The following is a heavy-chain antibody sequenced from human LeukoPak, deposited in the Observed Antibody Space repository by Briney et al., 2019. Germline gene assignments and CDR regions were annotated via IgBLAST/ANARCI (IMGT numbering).Heavy chain of an antibody. Sequence: GGSLRLSWAASGFTFSSYWMSWVRQAPGKGLEWVANIKQDGSEKYDVDSVKGRFTISRANAKTSLYLQMNRLRAEDTAVYYCARDEGYDYKWFDPWGEGTLVTVSS. V-gene: IGHV3-7*01. CDR3: ARDEGYDYKWFDP. CDR1: GFTFSSYW. D-gene: IGHD5-18*01. J-gene: IGHJ5*02. CDR2: IKQDGSEK.